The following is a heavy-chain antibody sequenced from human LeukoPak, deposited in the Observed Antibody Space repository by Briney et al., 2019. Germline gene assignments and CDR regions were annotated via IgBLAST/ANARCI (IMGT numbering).Heavy chain of an antibody. D-gene: IGHD6-13*01. V-gene: IGHV3-23*01. Sequence: PGGTLRLSCAASGFTFSSYAMSWVRQAPGHGLEWVSAISGSGGSTYYADSVKGRFTIARDSSKNTLDLQMNSLSDEAMAVYDCAKVPSSSWTKDGEYYFDCCGQGSLVTVSS. CDR2: ISGSGGST. CDR3: AKVPSSSWTKDGEYYFDC. J-gene: IGHJ4*02. CDR1: GFTFSSYA.